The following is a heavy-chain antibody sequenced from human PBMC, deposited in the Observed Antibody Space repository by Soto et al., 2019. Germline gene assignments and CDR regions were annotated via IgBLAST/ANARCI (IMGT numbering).Heavy chain of an antibody. CDR1: GGSISSYY. CDR3: ASRGSGGFDY. D-gene: IGHD2-15*01. V-gene: IGHV4-59*01. CDR2: IYYSGST. J-gene: IGHJ4*02. Sequence: SETLSLTCTVSGGSISSYYWSWIRQPPGKGLEWIGYIYYSGSTNYNPSLKSRVTISVDTSKDQFSLKLSSVTATDTAVYYCASRGSGGFDYWGQGTLVTVSS.